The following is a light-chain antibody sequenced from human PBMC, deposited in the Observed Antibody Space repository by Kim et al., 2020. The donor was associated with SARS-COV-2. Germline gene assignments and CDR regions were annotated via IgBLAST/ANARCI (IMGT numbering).Light chain of an antibody. Sequence: PGQSITISCTGTSSGVGNYNLVSWYQQHPGKAPKLMIYEVTKRPSGVSNRFSGSKSGNTASLTISGLQAEDEADYYCCSYAGSRNVFGGGTQLTVL. J-gene: IGLJ7*01. CDR1: SSGVGNYNL. CDR2: EVT. CDR3: CSYAGSRNV. V-gene: IGLV2-23*02.